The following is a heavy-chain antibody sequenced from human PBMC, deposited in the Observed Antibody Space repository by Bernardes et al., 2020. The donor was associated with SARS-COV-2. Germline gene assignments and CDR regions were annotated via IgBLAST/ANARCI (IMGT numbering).Heavy chain of an antibody. J-gene: IGHJ4*02. CDR2: ISTSSSTM. D-gene: IGHD2-15*01. CDR1: EFTFSSYS. V-gene: IGHV3-48*01. CDR3: SGGKGSM. Sequence: GGSLSISCGTSEFTFSSYSMSWVRQAPRKGREWVSRISTSSSTMYYADSVKGRFTISRDNAKNSLYLQMNRLRAEDTAVYYCSGGKGSMWGQGTLVTVSS.